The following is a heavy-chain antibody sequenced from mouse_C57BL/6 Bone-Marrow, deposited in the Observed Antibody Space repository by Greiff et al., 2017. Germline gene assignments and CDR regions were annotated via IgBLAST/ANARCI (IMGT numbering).Heavy chain of an antibody. CDR1: GYTFTSYW. CDR3: ARWGYGSSYPYYFDY. D-gene: IGHD1-1*01. J-gene: IGHJ2*01. Sequence: QVQLKQPGAELVRPGTSVKLSCKASGYTFTSYWMHWVKQRPGQGLEWIGVIDPSDSYTNYNQKFKGKATLTVDTSSSTAYMQLSILTSEDSAVYYCARWGYGSSYPYYFDYWGQGTTLTVSS. V-gene: IGHV1-59*01. CDR2: IDPSDSYT.